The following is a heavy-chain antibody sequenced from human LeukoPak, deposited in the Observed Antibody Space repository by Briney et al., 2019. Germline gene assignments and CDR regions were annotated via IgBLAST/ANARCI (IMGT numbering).Heavy chain of an antibody. CDR2: IKQDGSEK. D-gene: IGHD3-22*01. CDR1: GFTFSNYW. CDR3: AKDPYDSGGYHFDY. J-gene: IGHJ4*02. V-gene: IGHV3-7*03. Sequence: GGSLRLSCAASGFTFSNYWMHWVRQAPGKGLEWVANIKQDGSEKYYVGSVKGRFSISRDNAKNSVYLQMNSLRAEDTAVYYCAKDPYDSGGYHFDYWGQGTLVTVSS.